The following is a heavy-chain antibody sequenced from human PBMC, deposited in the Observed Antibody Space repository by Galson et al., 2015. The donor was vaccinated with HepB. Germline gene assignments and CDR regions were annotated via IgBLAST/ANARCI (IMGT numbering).Heavy chain of an antibody. CDR2: ISFDGSNE. CDR3: ARGGIVVVATAPIGGAFDI. Sequence: SLRLSCAASGFTFSSYAMHWVRQAPGKGLEWVAVISFDGSNEHYADSVKGRFTISRDNSKNTLYLQMNSLRVEDTAVYYCARGGIVVVATAPIGGAFDIWGQGTMVTVSS. J-gene: IGHJ3*02. CDR1: GFTFSSYA. D-gene: IGHD2-2*01. V-gene: IGHV3-30*04.